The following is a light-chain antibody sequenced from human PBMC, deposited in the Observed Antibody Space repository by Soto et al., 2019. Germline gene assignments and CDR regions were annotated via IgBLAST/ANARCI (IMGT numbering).Light chain of an antibody. V-gene: IGKV3-11*01. CDR1: QRVSSY. Sequence: EIVLTQSPATLSLSPGERATLSCRASQRVSSYLAWYQQKPGQAPRLLIYDASNRATGIPARFSGSGSGTDFTLTISRLEPEDFAVYYRQQRSNWPLTFGGGTKVEIK. CDR3: QQRSNWPLT. CDR2: DAS. J-gene: IGKJ4*01.